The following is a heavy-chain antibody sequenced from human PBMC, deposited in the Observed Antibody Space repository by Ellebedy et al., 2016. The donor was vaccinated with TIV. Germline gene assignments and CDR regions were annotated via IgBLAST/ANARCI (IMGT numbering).Heavy chain of an antibody. CDR3: ARTYSGTIHWYFDL. CDR2: IWYDGSNK. J-gene: IGHJ2*01. CDR1: GFTFSSYG. Sequence: GESLKISCAASGFTFSSYGMHWVRQAPGKGLEWVALIWYDGSNKNYADSVKGRFTISRDNSKNTLYLQMNSLRAEDTAVYYCARTYSGTIHWYFDLWGRGTLVTVSS. D-gene: IGHD1-26*01. V-gene: IGHV3-33*01.